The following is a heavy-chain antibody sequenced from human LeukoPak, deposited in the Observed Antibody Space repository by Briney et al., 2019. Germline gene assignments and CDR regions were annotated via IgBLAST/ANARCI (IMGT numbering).Heavy chain of an antibody. V-gene: IGHV3-23*01. CDR3: AKRLSFGVAIGDFDY. Sequence: GGSLRLSCAASGFTFSNYAMSWVRQAPGKGLEWVSATSGSGDSTYYADSVKGRFTISRDSSMETLYLQMNSLRAEDTATYFCAKRLSFGVAIGDFDYWGLGTLVTVSS. CDR2: TSGSGDST. D-gene: IGHD3-3*01. CDR1: GFTFSNYA. J-gene: IGHJ4*02.